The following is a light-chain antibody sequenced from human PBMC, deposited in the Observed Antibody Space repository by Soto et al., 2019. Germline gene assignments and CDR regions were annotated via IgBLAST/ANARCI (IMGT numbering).Light chain of an antibody. V-gene: IGKV3-15*01. CDR1: QSAGNF. J-gene: IGKJ4*01. CDR2: DTS. Sequence: REVTEAPCTLSVSPGGTASLSWRASQSAGNFLAWYQQKPGQAPRLLIYDTSTRATGVPTRFSGSRSGAEFTLTINSLQSEDFAVYYCQPYNNWPLTFGGGTKVDIK. CDR3: QPYNNWPLT.